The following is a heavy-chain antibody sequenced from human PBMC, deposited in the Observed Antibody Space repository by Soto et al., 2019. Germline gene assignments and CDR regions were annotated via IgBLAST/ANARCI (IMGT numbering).Heavy chain of an antibody. V-gene: IGHV1-69*13. J-gene: IGHJ6*02. CDR3: ERGKYVEYQLLTYYYYGMDV. CDR1: GGTFSSYA. CDR2: IIPIFGTA. Sequence: ASVKVSCKASGGTFSSYAISWVRQAPGQGLEWMGGIIPIFGTANYAQKFQGRVTITADESTSTAYMELSSLRSEDTAVYYCERGKYVEYQLLTYYYYGMDVWGQGTTVTVSS. D-gene: IGHD2-2*01.